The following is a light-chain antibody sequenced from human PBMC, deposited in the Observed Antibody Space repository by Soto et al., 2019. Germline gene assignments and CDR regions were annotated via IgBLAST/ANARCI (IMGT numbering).Light chain of an antibody. J-gene: IGKJ4*01. CDR2: DSF. CDR1: QSVDNS. Sequence: EIVLTQSPATLSLSPGERATLSCRSSQSVDNSLTWYQQKPGQAPRLLIYDSFDRATGVPARFSGSGSGTDFTLTISSLEPEDFAVYCCQQRSSWPLTFGGGTKVEIK. V-gene: IGKV3-11*01. CDR3: QQRSSWPLT.